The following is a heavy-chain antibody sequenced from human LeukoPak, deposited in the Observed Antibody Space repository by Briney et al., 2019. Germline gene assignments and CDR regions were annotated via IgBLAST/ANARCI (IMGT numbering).Heavy chain of an antibody. CDR3: ARQFIPELPHY. CDR2: IYPGDSDT. Sequence: WIRQPPGKGLEWMGIIYPGDSDTRYSPSFQGQVTISADKSISTAYLQWSSLKASDTAMYYCARQFIPELPHYWGQGTLVTVSS. V-gene: IGHV5-51*01. J-gene: IGHJ4*02. D-gene: IGHD1-26*01.